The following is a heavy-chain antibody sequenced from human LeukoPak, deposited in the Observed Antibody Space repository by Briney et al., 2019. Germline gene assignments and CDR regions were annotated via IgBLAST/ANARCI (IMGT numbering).Heavy chain of an antibody. CDR3: ARSIAVAGTDYYYYMDV. V-gene: IGHV1-69*05. CDR1: GGTFSSYA. J-gene: IGHJ6*03. Sequence: SVEVSCKASGGTFSSYAISWVRQAPGQGLEWMGGIIPIFGTANYAQKFQGRVTITTDESTSTAYMELSSLRSEDTAVYYCARSIAVAGTDYYYYMDVWGKGTTVTVSS. D-gene: IGHD6-19*01. CDR2: IIPIFGTA.